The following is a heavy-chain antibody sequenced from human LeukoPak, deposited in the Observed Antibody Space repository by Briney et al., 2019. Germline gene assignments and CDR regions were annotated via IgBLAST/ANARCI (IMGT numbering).Heavy chain of an antibody. CDR3: ARGSFSADAPLVLDYFYH. CDR1: GYTFTGYY. J-gene: IGHJ1*01. V-gene: IGHV1-2*02. CDR2: INPNSGGT. D-gene: IGHD5-18*01. Sequence: GASVKVSCKASGYTFTGYYIHWVRQAPGQGLGWMGWINPNSGGTNYAQKFQGRVTMTRDTSISTAYMELSRLKSDDTAVYYCARGSFSADAPLVLDYFYHWGQGTLVTVSS.